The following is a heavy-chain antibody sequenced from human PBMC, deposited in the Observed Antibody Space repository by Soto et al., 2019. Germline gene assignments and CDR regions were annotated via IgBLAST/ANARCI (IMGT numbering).Heavy chain of an antibody. CDR2: IYYSGTT. J-gene: IGHJ4*02. CDR1: GYSISSSNW. D-gene: IGHD1-26*01. Sequence: QVQLQESGPGLVKPSDTLSLTCAVSGYSISSSNWWGWIRQPPGKGLEWIGYIYYSGTTYYNPSLKSRVTMSVETSKNQFSLKLTSVTAVDTAVYYCASREIQGPIDYWGQGTLVTVSS. V-gene: IGHV4-28*01. CDR3: ASREIQGPIDY.